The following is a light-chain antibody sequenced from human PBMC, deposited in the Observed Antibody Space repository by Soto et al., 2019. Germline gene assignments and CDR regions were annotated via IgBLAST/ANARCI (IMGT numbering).Light chain of an antibody. CDR1: SSNVGAYNY. J-gene: IGLJ2*01. CDR3: SSYTSTSTVV. CDR2: YVS. Sequence: QSALTQPASVSGSPGQSVTISCTGTSSNVGAYNYVSWYQQHPGKVPKLMIYYVSDRPSGVSNRFSGSKSGNTAFLTISGLQAEDEADYYCSSYTSTSTVVFGGGTKLTVL. V-gene: IGLV2-14*01.